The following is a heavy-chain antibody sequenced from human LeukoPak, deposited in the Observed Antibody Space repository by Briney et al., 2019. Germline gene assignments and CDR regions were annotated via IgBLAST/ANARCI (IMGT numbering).Heavy chain of an antibody. D-gene: IGHD6-6*01. CDR1: GFTFTSYA. CDR3: AKMGVVAARPGAFDY. J-gene: IGHJ4*02. Sequence: GGSLRLSCAASGFTFTSYAMSWVRQAPGKGLEWVSAISGSGGSTYHADSVKGRFTISRDNSKNTLYLQMNSLRAEDTAVYYCAKMGVVAARPGAFDYWGQGTLVTVSS. V-gene: IGHV3-23*01. CDR2: ISGSGGST.